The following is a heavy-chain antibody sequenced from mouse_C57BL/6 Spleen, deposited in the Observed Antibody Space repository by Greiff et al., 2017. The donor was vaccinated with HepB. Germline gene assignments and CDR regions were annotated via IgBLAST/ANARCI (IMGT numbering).Heavy chain of an antibody. V-gene: IGHV1-82*01. CDR1: GYAFSSSW. Sequence: QVQLQQSGPELVKPGASVKISCKASGYAFSSSWMNWVKQRPGKGLEWIGRIYPGDGDTNYNGKFKGKATLTADKSSSTAYMQLSSLTSEDSAVYFCADGVGANDWGQGTTLTVSS. J-gene: IGHJ2*01. CDR3: ADGVGAND. CDR2: IYPGDGDT. D-gene: IGHD1-1*01.